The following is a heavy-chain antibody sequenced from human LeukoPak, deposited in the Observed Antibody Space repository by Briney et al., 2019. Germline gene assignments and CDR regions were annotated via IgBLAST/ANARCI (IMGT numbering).Heavy chain of an antibody. CDR2: ISSSSSYI. V-gene: IGHV3-21*01. D-gene: IGHD1-26*01. CDR3: AMEGYSGNYPAY. Sequence: TPGGSLRLSCAASGFTFSTYSMNWVRPAPGKGLEWVSSISSSSSYIYYADSVKGRFTISRDNAKNSLYLQMNSLRAEDTAVYYCAMEGYSGNYPAYWGQGTLVTVSS. CDR1: GFTFSTYS. J-gene: IGHJ4*02.